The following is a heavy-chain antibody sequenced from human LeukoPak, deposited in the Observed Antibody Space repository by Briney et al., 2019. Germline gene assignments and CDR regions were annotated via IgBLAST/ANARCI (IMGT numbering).Heavy chain of an antibody. CDR2: TSYDGSNK. V-gene: IGHV3-30*18. CDR1: GFTFSSYG. D-gene: IGHD2-2*01. J-gene: IGHJ4*02. Sequence: GGSLRLSCAASGFTFSSYGMHWVRQAPGKGLEWVAVTSYDGSNKYYADSVKGRFTISRDNSKNTLYLQMNSLRAEDTAVYYCAKVQRYQLLRGYFDYWGQGTLVTVSS. CDR3: AKVQRYQLLRGYFDY.